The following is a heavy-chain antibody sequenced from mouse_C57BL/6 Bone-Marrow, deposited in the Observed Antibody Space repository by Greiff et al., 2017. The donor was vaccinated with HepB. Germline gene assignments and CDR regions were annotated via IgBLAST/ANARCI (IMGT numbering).Heavy chain of an antibody. Sequence: QVQLKQPGAELVRPGSSVKLSCKASGYTFTSYWMHWVKQRPIQGLEWIGNIDPSDSETHYNQKFKDKATLTVDKSSSTAYMQLSSLTSEDSAVYYCARSTTVVALDWYFDVWGTGTTVTVSS. CDR2: IDPSDSET. J-gene: IGHJ1*03. D-gene: IGHD1-1*01. CDR3: ARSTTVVALDWYFDV. V-gene: IGHV1-52*01. CDR1: GYTFTSYW.